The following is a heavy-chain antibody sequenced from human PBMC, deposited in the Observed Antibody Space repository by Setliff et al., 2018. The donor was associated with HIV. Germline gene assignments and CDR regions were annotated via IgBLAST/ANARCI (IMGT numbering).Heavy chain of an antibody. Sequence: LSLTCAVYGGSFSGYYWSWVRQAPGKGLEWLSYISSSGTTTYYADSVKGRFTISRDNAKNSVLLQMNSLRVEDTAVYYCARALPAAAHTAFDYWGQGTLVTVS. J-gene: IGHJ4*02. CDR3: ARALPAAAHTAFDY. CDR1: GGSFSGYY. CDR2: ISSSGTTT. D-gene: IGHD2-2*01. V-gene: IGHV3-11*04.